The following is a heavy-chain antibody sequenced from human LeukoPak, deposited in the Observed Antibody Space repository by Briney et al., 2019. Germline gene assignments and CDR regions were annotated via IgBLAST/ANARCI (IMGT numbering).Heavy chain of an antibody. Sequence: ASVKVSCKASGYTFTSYGISWVRQAPGQGLEWMGWISAYNGNTNYAQKLQGRVTMTTDTSTSTAYMELRSQRSDDTAVYYCARARHRWIQLWLSIPYFDYWGQGTLVTVSS. CDR3: ARARHRWIQLWLSIPYFDY. D-gene: IGHD5-18*01. CDR2: ISAYNGNT. V-gene: IGHV1-18*01. J-gene: IGHJ4*02. CDR1: GYTFTSYG.